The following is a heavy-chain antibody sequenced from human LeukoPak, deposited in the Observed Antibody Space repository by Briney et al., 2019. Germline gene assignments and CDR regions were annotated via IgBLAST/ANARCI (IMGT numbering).Heavy chain of an antibody. D-gene: IGHD5-24*01. Sequence: SETLSLTCTVSGGSISSYYWSWIRQPPGKGPEWIGYIYYSGSTNYNPSLKSRVTISVDTSKNQFSLKLSSVTAADTAVYYCARQGQLDFDYWGQGTLVTVSS. CDR1: GGSISSYY. V-gene: IGHV4-59*01. CDR2: IYYSGST. CDR3: ARQGQLDFDY. J-gene: IGHJ4*02.